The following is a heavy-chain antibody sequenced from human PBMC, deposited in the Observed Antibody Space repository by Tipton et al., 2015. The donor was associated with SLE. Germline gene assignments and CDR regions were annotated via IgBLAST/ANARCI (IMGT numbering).Heavy chain of an antibody. D-gene: IGHD3-10*01. Sequence: TLSLTCAVYGQSSSGYYWSWVRQSPGKGLEWIGFIYYSRSTFYDPSLQTRVTISIDSSKNQFSLKLTSVTAADTAVYYCARQEGGLGSFVNWFDPWGQGTLVTVSS. CDR3: ARQEGGLGSFVNWFDP. J-gene: IGHJ5*02. CDR2: IYYSRST. V-gene: IGHV4-34*09. CDR1: GQSSSGYY.